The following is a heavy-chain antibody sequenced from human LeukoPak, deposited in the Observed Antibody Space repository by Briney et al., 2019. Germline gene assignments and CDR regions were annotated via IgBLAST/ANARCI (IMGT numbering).Heavy chain of an antibody. Sequence: PGGSLRLSCAASGFTFSSYSMNWVRQAPGKGLGWVSSISSSSSYIYYADSVKGRFTISRDNAKNSLYLQMNSLRAEDTAVYYCARDSDYYYYYMDVWGKGTTVTISS. J-gene: IGHJ6*03. CDR2: ISSSSSYI. CDR1: GFTFSSYS. V-gene: IGHV3-21*01. CDR3: ARDSDYYYYYMDV.